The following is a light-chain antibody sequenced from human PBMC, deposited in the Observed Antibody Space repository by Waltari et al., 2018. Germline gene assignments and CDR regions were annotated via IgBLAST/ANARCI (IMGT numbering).Light chain of an antibody. Sequence: IVLTQSPGTLSLSPGESATLSCRASQSVSMTLPWYQQNPGQASRLLIYDASSRATGIPDRFSGSGSGTDFSLTISRLEPEDFAVYYCQKYGTLPATFGQGTKVEIK. CDR2: DAS. CDR3: QKYGTLPAT. CDR1: QSVSMT. V-gene: IGKV3-20*01. J-gene: IGKJ1*01.